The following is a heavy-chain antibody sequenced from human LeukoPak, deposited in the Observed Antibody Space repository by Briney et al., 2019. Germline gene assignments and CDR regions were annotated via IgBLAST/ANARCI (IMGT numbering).Heavy chain of an antibody. Sequence: ASVKVSCKASGYTFTSYAMNWVRQAPGQRLEWVGWISAYNGDTNYAQKFQGRVTMTTDTSTNTAYMELRSLRSDDTALYYCARDLGIDYYDSSGYYTGTLYFFDYWGQGTLVTVSS. J-gene: IGHJ4*02. CDR2: ISAYNGDT. D-gene: IGHD3-22*01. CDR3: ARDLGIDYYDSSGYYTGTLYFFDY. V-gene: IGHV1-18*01. CDR1: GYTFTSYA.